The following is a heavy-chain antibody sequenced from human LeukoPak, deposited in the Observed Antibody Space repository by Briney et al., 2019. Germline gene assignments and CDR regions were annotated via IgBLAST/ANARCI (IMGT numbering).Heavy chain of an antibody. Sequence: PSETLSLTCTVSGRSISSYYWSWIRQPPGKGLEWIGYIYYSGSTNYSPSLKSRVTISVDTSKNQFSLKLSSVTAADTAVYYCARAGFWSGYQRVVDYWGQGTLVTVSS. D-gene: IGHD3-3*01. CDR3: ARAGFWSGYQRVVDY. CDR1: GRSISSYY. CDR2: IYYSGST. J-gene: IGHJ4*02. V-gene: IGHV4-59*01.